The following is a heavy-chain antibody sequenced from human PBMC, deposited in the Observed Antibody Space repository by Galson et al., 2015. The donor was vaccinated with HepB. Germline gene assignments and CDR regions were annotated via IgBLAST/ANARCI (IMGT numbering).Heavy chain of an antibody. V-gene: IGHV3-23*01. CDR3: AKVFREGGRYCSGGSCLTSFDY. D-gene: IGHD2-15*01. CDR2: ISGSGGST. J-gene: IGHJ4*02. CDR1: GFTFSSYA. Sequence: SLRLSCAASGFTFSSYAMSWVRQAPGKGLEWVSAISGSGGSTYYADSVKGRFTISRDNSKNTLYLQMNSLRAEDTAVYYCAKVFREGGRYCSGGSCLTSFDYWGQGTLVTVSS.